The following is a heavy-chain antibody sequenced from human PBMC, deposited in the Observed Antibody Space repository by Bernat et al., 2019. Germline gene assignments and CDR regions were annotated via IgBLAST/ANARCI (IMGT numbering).Heavy chain of an antibody. CDR1: GGTFSSYA. J-gene: IGHJ2*01. V-gene: IGHV1-69*01. D-gene: IGHD2-2*01. CDR3: ARVFRNSVVVPAAMAFDL. CDR2: IIPIFGTA. Sequence: QVQLVQSGAEVKKPGSSVKVSCKASGGTFSSYAISWVQQAPGQGLEWMGGIIPIFGTANYAQKFQGRVTITADESTSTAYMELSSLRSEDTAVYYCARVFRNSVVVPAAMAFDLWGRGTLVTVSS.